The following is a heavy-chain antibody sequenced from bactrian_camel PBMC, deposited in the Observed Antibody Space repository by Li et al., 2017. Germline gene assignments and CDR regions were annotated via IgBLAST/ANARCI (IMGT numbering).Heavy chain of an antibody. CDR2: FDSDGTT. CDR1: GYTYNTCS. J-gene: IGHJ6*01. CDR3: AARGCWDSWSFGY. D-gene: IGHD6*01. V-gene: IGHV3S26*01. Sequence: QVQLVESGGGSVQAGGSLRLSCAASGYTYNTCSMAWFRQAPGKEREGVATFDSDGTTSYADSVKGRFTISRDNAKNTLYLQMNSLKPEDTAMYVCAARGCWDSWSFGYWGQGTQVTVS.